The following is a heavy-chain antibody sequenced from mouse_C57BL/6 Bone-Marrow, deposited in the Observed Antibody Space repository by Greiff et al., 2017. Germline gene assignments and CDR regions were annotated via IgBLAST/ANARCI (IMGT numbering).Heavy chain of an antibody. CDR2: IDPSDSET. CDR1: GYTFTSYW. D-gene: IGHD1-1*01. CDR3: ARTVVATDYWYFDV. V-gene: IGHV1-52*01. J-gene: IGHJ1*03. Sequence: QVQLQQPGAELVRPGSSVKLSCKASGYTFTSYWMHWVKQRPIQGLEWIGNIDPSDSETHYNQKFKDKATLTVDKSSSTAYMQLSSLTSEDSAVYYCARTVVATDYWYFDVWGTGTTVTVSS.